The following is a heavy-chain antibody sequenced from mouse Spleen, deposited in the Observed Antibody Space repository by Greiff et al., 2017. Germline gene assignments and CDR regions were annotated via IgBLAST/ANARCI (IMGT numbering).Heavy chain of an antibody. CDR2: IDPETGGT. CDR1: GYTFTDYE. D-gene: IGHD1-1*01. CDR3: TRYPYYYGSSYGWFAY. V-gene: IGHV1-15*01. Sequence: VQLQQSGAELVRPGASVTLSCKASGYTFTDYEMHWVKQTPVHGLEWIGAIDPETGGTAYNQKFKGKAILTADKSSSTAYMELRSLTSEDSAVYYCTRYPYYYGSSYGWFAYWGQGTLVTVSA. J-gene: IGHJ3*01.